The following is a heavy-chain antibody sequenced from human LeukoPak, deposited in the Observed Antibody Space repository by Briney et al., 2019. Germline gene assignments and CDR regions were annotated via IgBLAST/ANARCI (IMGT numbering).Heavy chain of an antibody. V-gene: IGHV3-13*01. CDR1: GFTFSTYD. CDR3: ARGVCGGDCYSGY. J-gene: IGHJ4*02. Sequence: PGGSLRLSCAASGFTFSTYDMHWVRHTTEKGLEWVSAIDTAGGTVYTDSVKGRFTISRDNSKNTLYLQMNSLRAEDTAVYYCARGVCGGDCYSGYWGQGTLVTVSS. D-gene: IGHD2-21*02. CDR2: IDTAGGT.